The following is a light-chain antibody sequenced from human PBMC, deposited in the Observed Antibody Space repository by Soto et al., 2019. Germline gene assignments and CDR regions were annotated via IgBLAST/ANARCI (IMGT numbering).Light chain of an antibody. V-gene: IGKV1D-12*01. J-gene: IGKJ4*01. CDR2: TAS. CDR3: QQANSFPLT. Sequence: DTQMTQSPSSVSASVGDRVTITCRASQDISSWLAWYQQKPGKAPKLLIYTASSLQSGVPSRFSGSGFGTEFTLTISSLQPEDFATYYCQQANSFPLTVGGGTKVDIK. CDR1: QDISSW.